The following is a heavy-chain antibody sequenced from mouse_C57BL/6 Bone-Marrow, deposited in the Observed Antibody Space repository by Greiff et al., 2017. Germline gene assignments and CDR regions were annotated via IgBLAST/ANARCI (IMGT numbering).Heavy chain of an antibody. Sequence: VQLQQSGAELVKPGASVKLSCTASGFNIKDYYMHWVKQRTEQGLEWIGRIDPEDGETKYAPTFQGKATITADTSSNTAYLQLSSLTSEDTAVYYCARGYYESWFAYWGQGTLVTVSA. CDR2: IDPEDGET. J-gene: IGHJ3*01. CDR1: GFNIKDYY. CDR3: ARGYYESWFAY. V-gene: IGHV14-2*01. D-gene: IGHD2-4*01.